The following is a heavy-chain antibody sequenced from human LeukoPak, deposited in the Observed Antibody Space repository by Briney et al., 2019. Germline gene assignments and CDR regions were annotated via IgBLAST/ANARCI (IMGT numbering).Heavy chain of an antibody. D-gene: IGHD5-18*01. CDR3: AREWDTAMVTGFDY. CDR1: GFTFSSYW. J-gene: IGHJ4*02. V-gene: IGHV3-74*01. Sequence: GGSLRLSCAASGFTFSSYWIHWVRQAPGKGLVWVSRINSDGSSTSYADSVKGRFTISRDNAKNTLYLQMNSLRAEDTAVYYCAREWDTAMVTGFDYWGQGTLVTVSS. CDR2: INSDGSST.